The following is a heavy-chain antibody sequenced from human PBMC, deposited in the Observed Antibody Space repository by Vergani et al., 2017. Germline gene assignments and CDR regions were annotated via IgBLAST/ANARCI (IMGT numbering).Heavy chain of an antibody. CDR2: IYYSGST. Sequence: QVQLQESGPGLVKPSQTLSLTCTVSGGSISSGDYYWSWIRQPPGKGLEWIGYIYYSGSTYYNPSLKSRVTISVDTSKNQFSLKLSSVTAADAAVYDCAIGLYDGDYLADQEYFQNWGQGTRVTVSS. D-gene: IGHD4-17*01. CDR3: AIGLYDGDYLADQEYFQN. J-gene: IGHJ1*01. V-gene: IGHV4-30-4*01. CDR1: GGSISSGDYY.